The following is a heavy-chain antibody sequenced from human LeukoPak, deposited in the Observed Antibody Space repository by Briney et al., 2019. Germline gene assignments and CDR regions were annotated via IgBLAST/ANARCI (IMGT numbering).Heavy chain of an antibody. D-gene: IGHD3-22*01. V-gene: IGHV4-39*07. CDR3: ARVDSGGYHSDY. Sequence: SETLSLTCTVSGGSIRSSSYYWGWIRQPPGQGLEWIGSIYYSGSTYYNPSLKSRVTISVDTSKNQFSLKLSSVTAADTAVYYCARVDSGGYHSDYWGQGTLVTVSS. J-gene: IGHJ4*02. CDR2: IYYSGST. CDR1: GGSIRSSSYY.